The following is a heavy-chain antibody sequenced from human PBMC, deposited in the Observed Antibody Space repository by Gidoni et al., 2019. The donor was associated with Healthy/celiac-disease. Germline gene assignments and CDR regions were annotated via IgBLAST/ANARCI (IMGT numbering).Heavy chain of an antibody. CDR1: GCSLTRHR. V-gene: IGHV5-51*03. CDR2: IYPSDSDT. J-gene: IGHJ6*02. D-gene: IGHD6-6*01. CDR3: ARSYSSSSHYYSGMDV. Sequence: QLLQSGAALTQPGESLAISCKGSGCSLTRHRSGWVRQMPGKGLEWMGIIYPSDSDTRYRPSFQRQVIIAAEKYISTAYLQWSSLKASDTAMYYCARSYSSSSHYYSGMDVWGQGTTVTVSS.